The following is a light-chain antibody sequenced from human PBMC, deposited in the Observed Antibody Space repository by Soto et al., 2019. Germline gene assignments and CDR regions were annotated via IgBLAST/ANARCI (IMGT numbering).Light chain of an antibody. Sequence: QSVLTQSPSASGTPGQRVTISCSGGNSNIGSNTVIWYQHLPGTAPKLLIYNNNQRPSGVPDRFSGSKSGTSASLAISGLQSEDEADYYWAAWDDSLNGHAVFGGGTQLTVL. CDR2: NNN. J-gene: IGLJ7*01. CDR1: NSNIGSNT. V-gene: IGLV1-44*01. CDR3: AAWDDSLNGHAV.